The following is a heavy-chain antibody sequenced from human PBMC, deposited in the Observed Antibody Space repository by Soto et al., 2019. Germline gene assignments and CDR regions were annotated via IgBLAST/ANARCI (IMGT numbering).Heavy chain of an antibody. CDR2: ISPLKGRT. V-gene: IGHV1-18*04. CDR1: GYTFTSYG. CDR3: AMDYGDRPEYFKH. J-gene: IGHJ1*01. Sequence: QVQLVQSGPDLKRPGASMKVSCKASGYTFTSYGISWVRQAPGQALEWMAWISPLKGRTQYSQKAQGRVTLSTDTSSNTGYMEMTTRRVDDTAVYYCAMDYGDRPEYFKHWGQGTLVTVS. D-gene: IGHD4-17*01.